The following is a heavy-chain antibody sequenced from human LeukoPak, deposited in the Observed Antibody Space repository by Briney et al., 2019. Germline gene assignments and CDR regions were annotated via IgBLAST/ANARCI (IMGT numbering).Heavy chain of an antibody. J-gene: IGHJ4*02. CDR1: GFTFSNYA. D-gene: IGHD6-19*01. CDR2: ISSNGGST. CDR3: ARGAYSSGWAYFDH. V-gene: IGHV3-64*01. Sequence: GGSLRLSCAASGFTFSNYAMYWVRQAPGKGLEYVSVISSNGGSTYYANSVKGRFTISRDNSKNTLYLQMGSLRAEDMAVYYCARGAYSSGWAYFDHWGQGTLVTVSS.